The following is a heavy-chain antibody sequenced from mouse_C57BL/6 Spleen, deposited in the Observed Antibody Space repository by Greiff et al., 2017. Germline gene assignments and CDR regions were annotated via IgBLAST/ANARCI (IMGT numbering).Heavy chain of an antibody. CDR3: ARNDRITTVVEGTYAMDY. J-gene: IGHJ4*01. D-gene: IGHD1-1*01. CDR1: GFSLTSYG. CDR2: IWSGGST. Sequence: QVQLKQSGPGLVQPSQSLSITCTVSGFSLTSYGVHWVRQSPGKGLEWLGVIWSGGSTDYNAAFISRLSISKDNSKSQVFFKMNSLQADDTAIYYCARNDRITTVVEGTYAMDYWGQGTSVTVSS. V-gene: IGHV2-2*01.